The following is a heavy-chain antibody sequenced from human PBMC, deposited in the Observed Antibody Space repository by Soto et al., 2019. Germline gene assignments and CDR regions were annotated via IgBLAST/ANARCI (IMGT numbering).Heavy chain of an antibody. D-gene: IGHD1-26*01. CDR2: IYYSGST. CDR1: GGSISSYY. J-gene: IGHJ6*02. Sequence: SETLSLTCTVSGGSISSYYWSWIRQPPGKGLEWIGYIYYSGSTNYNPSLKSRVTISVDTSKNQFSLKLSSVTAADTAVYYSARDKGSDYYGMDVWGQGTTVTVSS. V-gene: IGHV4-59*01. CDR3: ARDKGSDYYGMDV.